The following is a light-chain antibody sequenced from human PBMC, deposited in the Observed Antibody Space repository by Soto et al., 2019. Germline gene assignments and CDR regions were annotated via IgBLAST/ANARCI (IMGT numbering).Light chain of an antibody. J-gene: IGLJ2*01. CDR3: ASWDVSLDGVV. CDR2: DVS. CDR1: SSDVGGYNY. V-gene: IGLV2-14*01. Sequence: QSALTQPASVSGSPGQSITISCTGTSSDVGGYNYVSWYQQHPGKAPKLMIYDVSNRPSGVSNRFSGSKSGNTASLTISGLQAEDEADYYCASWDVSLDGVVFGGGTKVTVL.